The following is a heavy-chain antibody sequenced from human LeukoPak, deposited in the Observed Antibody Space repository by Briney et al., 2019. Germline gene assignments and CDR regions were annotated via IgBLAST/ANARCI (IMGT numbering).Heavy chain of an antibody. CDR3: AKHDTVFGAAHFYMDV. J-gene: IGHJ6*03. V-gene: IGHV4-4*09. CDR1: GGSINTYY. D-gene: IGHD3-3*01. Sequence: SETLSLTCAVSGGSINTYYWSWIRQPPEKGLEWVGYIYSTGNTNYNPSLKGRVTISLDTSKNQFSLNLSSVTAADTAVYYCAKHDTVFGAAHFYMDVWGKGTTVTVSS. CDR2: IYSTGNT.